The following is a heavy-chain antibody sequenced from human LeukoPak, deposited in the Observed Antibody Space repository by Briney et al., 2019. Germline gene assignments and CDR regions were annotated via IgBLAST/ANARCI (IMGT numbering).Heavy chain of an antibody. D-gene: IGHD6-13*01. CDR1: GGSISSYY. J-gene: IGHJ4*02. CDR3: ARGVYIAAAQYGY. CDR2: IYYNGTT. V-gene: IGHV4-59*01. Sequence: SETLSLTCTVSGGSISSYYWSWIRQPPGKGLEWIGYIYYNGTTNYNPSLKSRVTISVDTSKNQFSLKLSSVTAADTAVYYCARGVYIAAAQYGYWGQGTLVTVSS.